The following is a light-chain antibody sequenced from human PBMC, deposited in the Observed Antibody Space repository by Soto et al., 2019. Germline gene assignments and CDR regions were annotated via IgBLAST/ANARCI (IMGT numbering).Light chain of an antibody. J-gene: IGLJ2*01. V-gene: IGLV2-14*01. CDR2: EVS. Sequence: HSALTQPASVSGSPGQSITISCTGTSSDVGAYNYVSWYQQHPGKVPKLMISEVSKRPSGVSNRFSGSKSGNTASLTISGLQAEDEADYYCSSYTTTFSVVFGGGTKLTVL. CDR1: SSDVGAYNY. CDR3: SSYTTTFSVV.